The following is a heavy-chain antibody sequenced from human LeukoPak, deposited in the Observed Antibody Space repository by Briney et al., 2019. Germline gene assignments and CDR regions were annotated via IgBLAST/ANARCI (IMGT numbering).Heavy chain of an antibody. D-gene: IGHD2-15*01. CDR1: EFTFSSYA. V-gene: IGHV3-23*01. CDR3: AKGGSGHSVGGSCYYDY. J-gene: IGHJ4*02. CDR2: ISGSGGST. Sequence: PGGSLRLSCAASEFTFSSYAMSWVRQAPGKGLEWVSAISGSGGSTYYADSVKGRFTISRDNYKNTLYLQMNSLRAEDTAVYYCAKGGSGHSVGGSCYYDYWGQGTLVTVSS.